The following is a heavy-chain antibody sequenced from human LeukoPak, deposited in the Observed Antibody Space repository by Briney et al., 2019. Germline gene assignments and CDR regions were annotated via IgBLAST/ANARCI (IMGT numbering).Heavy chain of an antibody. V-gene: IGHV1-2*02. CDR2: INPNSGGT. D-gene: IGHD6-19*01. CDR1: GYTFTGYY. J-gene: IGHJ1*01. CDR3: ARAYSSGWYAEYFQH. Sequence: ASVKVSCKASGYTFTGYYMHWVRQAPGQGLEWMGWINPNSGGTNYAQKFQGRVTMTRDTSISTAYMELSRLRSDDTAVYYCARAYSSGWYAEYFQHRGQGTLVTVSS.